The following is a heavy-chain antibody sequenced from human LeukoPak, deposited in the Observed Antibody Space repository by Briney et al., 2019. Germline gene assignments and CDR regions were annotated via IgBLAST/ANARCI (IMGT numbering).Heavy chain of an antibody. CDR1: GFTFSSYG. Sequence: GGSLRLSCAASGFTFSSYGMHWVRQAPGKGLEWVAVIWYDGSNKYYADSVKGRFTISRDNSKNTLYLQMNSLRAEDTAVYYCARDLQSFPSPSYYYYGMDVWGQGTMVTVSS. V-gene: IGHV3-33*01. CDR2: IWYDGSNK. CDR3: ARDLQSFPSPSYYYYGMDV. D-gene: IGHD3-16*02. J-gene: IGHJ6*02.